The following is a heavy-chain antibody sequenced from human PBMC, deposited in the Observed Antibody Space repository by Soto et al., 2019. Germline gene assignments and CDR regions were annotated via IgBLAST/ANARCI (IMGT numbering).Heavy chain of an antibody. CDR3: AKSPGGRNTYSGSYYAHY. J-gene: IGHJ4*02. V-gene: IGHV3-23*01. CDR2: ISGSGGST. D-gene: IGHD1-26*01. CDR1: GFTFSSYA. Sequence: GGSLRLSCAASGFTFSSYAMSWVRQAPGKGLEWVSAISGSGGSTYYADSVKGRFTISRDNSKNTLYLQMNSLRAEDTAVYYCAKSPGGRNTYSGSYYAHYWGQGTLVTVSS.